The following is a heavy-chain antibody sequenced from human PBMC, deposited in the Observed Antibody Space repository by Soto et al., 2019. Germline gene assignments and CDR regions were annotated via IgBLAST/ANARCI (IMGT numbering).Heavy chain of an antibody. Sequence: QVQLVQSGAEVKKPGSSVNVSCKASGGTFSSYAISWVRQAPGQGLEWMGGIIPIFGTANYAQKFQGRVTITADESTSTAYMELSSLRSEDTAVYYCARAYGDYVDYYYYYGMDVWGQGTTVTVSS. D-gene: IGHD4-17*01. CDR1: GGTFSSYA. CDR2: IIPIFGTA. CDR3: ARAYGDYVDYYYYYGMDV. J-gene: IGHJ6*02. V-gene: IGHV1-69*01.